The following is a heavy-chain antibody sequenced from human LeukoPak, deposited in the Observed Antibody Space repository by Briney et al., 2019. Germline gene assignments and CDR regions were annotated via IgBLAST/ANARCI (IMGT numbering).Heavy chain of an antibody. CDR3: ARAPGYCSSTSCYIWFDP. J-gene: IGHJ5*02. CDR2: IYHSGST. D-gene: IGHD2-2*02. CDR1: GYSISSGYY. Sequence: SETLSLTCTVSGYSISSGYYWGWIRQPPGKGLEWIGSIYHSGSTYYNPSLKSRVTISVDTSKNQFSLKLSSVTAADTAVYYCARAPGYCSSTSCYIWFDPWGQGTLVTVSP. V-gene: IGHV4-38-2*02.